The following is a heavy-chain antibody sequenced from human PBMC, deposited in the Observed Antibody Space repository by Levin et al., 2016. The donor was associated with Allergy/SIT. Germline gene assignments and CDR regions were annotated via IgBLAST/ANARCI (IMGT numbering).Heavy chain of an antibody. J-gene: IGHJ4*02. V-gene: IGHV3-23*01. D-gene: IGHD2-2*01. Sequence: GESLKISCAASGFTFSSYAMSWVRQAPGKGLEWVSAISGSGGSTYYADSVKGRFTISRDNSKNTLYLQMNSLRAEDTAVYYCAKDRYVADIVVVPAAVLFDYWGQGTLVTVSS. CDR2: ISGSGGST. CDR3: AKDRYVADIVVVPAAVLFDY. CDR1: GFTFSSYA.